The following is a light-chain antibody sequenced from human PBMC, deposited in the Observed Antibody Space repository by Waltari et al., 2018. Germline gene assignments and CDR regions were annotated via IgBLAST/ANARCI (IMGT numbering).Light chain of an antibody. J-gene: IGLJ2*01. CDR1: NVGGRL. CDR3: QVWDTSSDHAVV. Sequence: SYVLTQPPSVSVAPGQTATITCGGNNVGGRLVHWYQRRPGQPPVLVIYEDNNRPSGIPVRFPGSTSRNTATLTSSRVEAGDEADYYCQVWDTSSDHAVVIGGGTKVTVL. V-gene: IGLV3-21*02. CDR2: EDN.